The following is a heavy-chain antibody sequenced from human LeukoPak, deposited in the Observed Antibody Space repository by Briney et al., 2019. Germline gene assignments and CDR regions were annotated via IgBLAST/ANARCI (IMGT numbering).Heavy chain of an antibody. J-gene: IGHJ4*02. CDR1: GGSISSYY. V-gene: IGHV4-59*01. CDR2: IYYSGST. CDR3: ARNDPRLTIFGVVDY. Sequence: SETLFLTCTVTGGSISSYYWSWIRQPPGTGLEWIGYIYYSGSTNYNPSLKSRVTISVDTSKNQFSLKLSSVTAADTAVYYCARNDPRLTIFGVVDYWGQGTLVTVSS. D-gene: IGHD3-3*01.